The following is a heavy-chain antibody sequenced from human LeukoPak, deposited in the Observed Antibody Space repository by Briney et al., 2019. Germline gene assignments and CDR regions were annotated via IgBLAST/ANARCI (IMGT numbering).Heavy chain of an antibody. CDR2: ISFAGSNI. J-gene: IGHJ5*02. D-gene: IGHD2-2*01. CDR3: AREGGDIVVVPAAEGFDP. Sequence: GGSLRLSCAASGFTFSSYGMHWVRQAPGKGLEWVAVISFAGSNIDYADSVKGRFTISRDNAKNSLYLQMNSLRAEDTAVYYCAREGGDIVVVPAAEGFDPWGQGTLVTVSS. CDR1: GFTFSSYG. V-gene: IGHV3-30*12.